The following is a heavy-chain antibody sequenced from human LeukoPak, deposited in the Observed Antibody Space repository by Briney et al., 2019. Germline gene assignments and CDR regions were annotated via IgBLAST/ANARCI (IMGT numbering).Heavy chain of an antibody. CDR2: IYPSDSET. CDR3: ARHQEVGAAGYLDV. Sequence: PGESLKISCQGSGYSFTTYWIGWVRQMPGKGLEWMGIIYPSDSETRYSPSFQGQVTISADKSISTAYLQWSSLKASDTAMYYCARHQEVGAAGYLDVWGKGTTVTVSS. CDR1: GYSFTTYW. J-gene: IGHJ6*03. D-gene: IGHD1-26*01. V-gene: IGHV5-51*01.